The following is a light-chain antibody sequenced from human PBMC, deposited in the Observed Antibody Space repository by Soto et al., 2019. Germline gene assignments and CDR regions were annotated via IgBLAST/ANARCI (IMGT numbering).Light chain of an antibody. Sequence: QAVVTQSSSASASLGSAVKLTCTLSSGHSSYIIAWHQQQPGKAPRYLMKLEGSGNYNKGSEVPDRFSGSSSGADRYLTISNLQSEDEADYYCQTWGTGFWVFGGGTKLTVL. CDR3: QTWGTGFWV. V-gene: IGLV4-60*03. J-gene: IGLJ3*02. CDR2: LEGSGNY. CDR1: SGHSSYI.